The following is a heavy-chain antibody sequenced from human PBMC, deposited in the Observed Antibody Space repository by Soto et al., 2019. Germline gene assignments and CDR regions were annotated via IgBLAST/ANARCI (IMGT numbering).Heavy chain of an antibody. CDR1: AGSISSYY. CDR2: IYNSGST. J-gene: IGHJ6*03. Sequence: QVQLQESGPGLVKASETLSLTCTVSAGSISSYYWGWIRQSPGKGLEWIGYIYNSGSTNYNPSLKRRPTMSGDTSKNHFPLKLGSVPGGDAAFYYWARFISSLAGDGGDVGGKGPGATV. V-gene: IGHV4-59*01. CDR3: ARFISSLAGDGGDV. D-gene: IGHD3-10*01.